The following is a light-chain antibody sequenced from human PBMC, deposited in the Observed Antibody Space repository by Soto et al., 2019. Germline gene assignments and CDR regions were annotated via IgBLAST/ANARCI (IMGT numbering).Light chain of an antibody. J-gene: IGLJ2*01. CDR3: CSYAAGDNLV. CDR1: SSDVGSYNL. V-gene: IGLV2-23*01. Sequence: QSALTQPASVSGSPGQSITISCTGTSSDVGSYNLVSWYQQHPDKAPNLMIYEASKRPSGVSNRFSGSKSGNTASLTISGLQAEDEADYYCCSYAAGDNLVFGGGTKLTVL. CDR2: EAS.